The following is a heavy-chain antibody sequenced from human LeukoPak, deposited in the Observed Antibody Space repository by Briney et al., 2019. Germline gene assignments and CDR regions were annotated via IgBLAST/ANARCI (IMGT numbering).Heavy chain of an antibody. CDR3: VRDNWGLDY. D-gene: IGHD7-27*01. Sequence: GGSLRLSCKASGFTFGTYWTHWVRQPPGKGLVWVSRIDGDGTGTDYADSVKGRFTVSRDNAKNTVYLQMNSLTAEDTSTYYCVRDNWGLDYWGQGTLVTVSS. V-gene: IGHV3-74*01. J-gene: IGHJ4*02. CDR2: IDGDGTGT. CDR1: GFTFGTYW.